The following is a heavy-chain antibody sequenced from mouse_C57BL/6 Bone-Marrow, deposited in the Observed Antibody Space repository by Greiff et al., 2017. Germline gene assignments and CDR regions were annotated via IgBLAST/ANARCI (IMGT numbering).Heavy chain of an antibody. CDR3: ARVLWSYAMDY. CDR1: GYTFTNYW. Sequence: QVHVKQSGAELVRPGTSVKMSCKASGYTFTNYWIGWAKQRPGHGLEWIGDIYPGGGSTNYNEKFKGTATLTADKSSSTAYMQFSSLTSEDSAIYYCARVLWSYAMDYWGQGTSVTVSS. D-gene: IGHD1-1*02. CDR2: IYPGGGST. V-gene: IGHV1-63*01. J-gene: IGHJ4*01.